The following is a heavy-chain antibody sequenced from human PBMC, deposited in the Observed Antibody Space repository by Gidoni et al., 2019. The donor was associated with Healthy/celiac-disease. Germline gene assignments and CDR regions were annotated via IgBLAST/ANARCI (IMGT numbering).Heavy chain of an antibody. J-gene: IGHJ5*02. Sequence: QVQLVQSGAEVKKPGSSVQVSCKASGGTFSSYAISWVRQAPGQGLEWMGGIIPIFGTANYAQKFQGRVTITADESTSTAYMELSSLRSEDTAVYYCARDAGSIFGVVMGWFDPWGQGTLVTVSS. CDR1: GGTFSSYA. D-gene: IGHD3-3*01. CDR2: IIPIFGTA. V-gene: IGHV1-69*01. CDR3: ARDAGSIFGVVMGWFDP.